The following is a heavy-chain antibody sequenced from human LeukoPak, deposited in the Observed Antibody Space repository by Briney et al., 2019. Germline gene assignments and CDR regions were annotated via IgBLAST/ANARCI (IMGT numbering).Heavy chain of an antibody. V-gene: IGHV4-59*01. CDR3: AREGIAAAGTADWFDP. CDR2: IYYSGST. J-gene: IGHJ5*02. D-gene: IGHD6-13*01. Sequence: SETLSLTCTVSGGSISSYYWSWIRQPPGKGLEWNGYIYYSGSTNYNPSLKSRVTISVDTSKNQFSLKLSSVTAADTAVYYCAREGIAAAGTADWFDPWGQGTLVTVSS. CDR1: GGSISSYY.